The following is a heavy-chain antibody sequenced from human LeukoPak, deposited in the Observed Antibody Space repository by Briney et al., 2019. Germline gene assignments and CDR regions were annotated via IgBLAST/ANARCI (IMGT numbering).Heavy chain of an antibody. CDR3: VRAYSRGYSDDFDY. CDR1: GFTLSDYY. D-gene: IGHD6-25*01. V-gene: IGHV3-11*01. CDR2: ISGDNGSI. Sequence: GGSLRLSCAASGFTLSDYYMSWFRQAPGKGLEWLSYISGDNGSIYYADSVRGRFTISRDNAKNSLYLQVNSPRGEDTAVYYCVRAYSRGYSDDFDYWGQGALVTVSS. J-gene: IGHJ4*02.